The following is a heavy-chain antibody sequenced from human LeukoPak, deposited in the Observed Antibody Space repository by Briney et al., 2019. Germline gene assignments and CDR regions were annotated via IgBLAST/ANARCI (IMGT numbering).Heavy chain of an antibody. V-gene: IGHV3-23*01. Sequence: GGSLRLSCAASGFTFSSYAMSWVRQAPGKGLEWVSAISGSGGSTYYADSVKGRFTISRDNSKNTLYLQMNSLRAEDTAVYYCAKESIAAADTPYYFDYWGQGTLVTVSS. CDR2: ISGSGGST. D-gene: IGHD6-13*01. CDR1: GFTFSSYA. J-gene: IGHJ4*02. CDR3: AKESIAAADTPYYFDY.